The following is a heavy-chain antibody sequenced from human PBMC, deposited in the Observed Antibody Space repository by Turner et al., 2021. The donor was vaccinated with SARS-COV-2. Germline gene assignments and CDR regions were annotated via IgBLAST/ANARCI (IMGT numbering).Heavy chain of an antibody. CDR1: GFTFSSYG. Sequence: QVQLVESGGAVVQPGRSLRLPCAASGFTFSSYGMHWVRQAPGKGLEWVAVISYDGSNKYYADSVKGRFTISRDNSKNTLYLQMNSLRAEDTAVYYAARGGVVAATAYDAFDIWGQGTMVTVSS. D-gene: IGHD2-15*01. CDR3: ARGGVVAATAYDAFDI. J-gene: IGHJ3*02. V-gene: IGHV3-30*03. CDR2: ISYDGSNK.